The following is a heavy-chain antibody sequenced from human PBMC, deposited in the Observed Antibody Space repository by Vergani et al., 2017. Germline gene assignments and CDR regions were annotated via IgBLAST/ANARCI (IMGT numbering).Heavy chain of an antibody. CDR1: GGSISSGNYY. CDR3: AGDTYYVDSSGCPSYYIDV. Sequence: QVQLQESGPGLVKPSQTLSLTCTVSGGSISSGNYYWNWIRQPAGKGLEWIGRIYPSGSTIYNPSLKSRFTMSVDTSKNQFSLKLTSVTAADTAVYSCAGDTYYVDSSGCPSYYIDVWGKGTPVTVSS. V-gene: IGHV4-61*02. CDR2: IYPSGST. J-gene: IGHJ6*03. D-gene: IGHD3-22*01.